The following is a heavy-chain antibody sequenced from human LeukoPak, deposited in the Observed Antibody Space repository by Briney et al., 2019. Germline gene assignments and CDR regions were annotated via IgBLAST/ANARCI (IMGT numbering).Heavy chain of an antibody. CDR2: IYYSGRT. CDR3: ARDTGFNWFDP. D-gene: IGHD4-17*01. CDR1: GGSVSSGSYY. V-gene: IGHV4-61*01. Sequence: SATLSLTCTVSGGSVSSGSYYWSWIREPPGKGLEWIGYIYYSGRTSYTPPLKSRVTISVDTSKDQFSLKLSSVTAADTDVYYCARDTGFNWFDPWGQGTLVTVSS. J-gene: IGHJ5*02.